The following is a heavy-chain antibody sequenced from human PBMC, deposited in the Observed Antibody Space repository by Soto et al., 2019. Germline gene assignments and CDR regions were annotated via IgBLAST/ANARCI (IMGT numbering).Heavy chain of an antibody. CDR2: IYYSGST. CDR3: ARHWADAAAGAYYYYYGMDL. CDR1: GGSSSSSSYY. D-gene: IGHD2-15*01. J-gene: IGHJ6*02. Sequence: PSETLSLTCTVSGGSSSSSSYYWGWIRQPPGKGLEWIGSIYYSGSTYYNPSLKSRVTISVDTSKNQFSLKLSSVTAADTAVYYCARHWADAAAGAYYYYYGMDLWGQGTTVTVSS. V-gene: IGHV4-39*01.